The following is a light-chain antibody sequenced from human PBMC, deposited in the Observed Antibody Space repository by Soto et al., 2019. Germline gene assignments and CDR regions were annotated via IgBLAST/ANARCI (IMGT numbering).Light chain of an antibody. CDR2: DAS. CDR3: QQCNAYPWT. Sequence: DIQMTQSPSTLSASVGDRVTITCRASQSISSWLAWYQQKPGKAPKLLMYDASSLDSGVPSRFSGSGSGTEFTLTISSLQPDDFATYYCQQCNAYPWTFGQGTKVDIK. V-gene: IGKV1-5*01. J-gene: IGKJ1*01. CDR1: QSISSW.